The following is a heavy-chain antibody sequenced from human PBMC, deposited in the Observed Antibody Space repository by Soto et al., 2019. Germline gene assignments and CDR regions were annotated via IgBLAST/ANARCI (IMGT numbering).Heavy chain of an antibody. Sequence: QVQLQESGPGLVKPSETLSLTCTVSGGSISSYYWSWIRQPPGKGLEWIGYIYYSGSTNYNPSLKSRVTISVDTSKHQCSLKLSSVTDADTAGYYCARVWGGAFDIWGQGTMVTVSS. D-gene: IGHD3-10*01. CDR2: IYYSGST. CDR1: GGSISSYY. J-gene: IGHJ3*02. CDR3: ARVWGGAFDI. V-gene: IGHV4-59*01.